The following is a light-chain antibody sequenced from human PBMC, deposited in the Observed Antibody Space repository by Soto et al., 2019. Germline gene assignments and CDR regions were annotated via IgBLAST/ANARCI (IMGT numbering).Light chain of an antibody. V-gene: IGKV3-20*01. J-gene: IGKJ1*01. CDR2: GAS. CDR1: QSLSSTF. Sequence: EIVLTQSPGSLSLSPGERATLSCRASQSLSSTFFAWYQQRPGQAPRLLIYGASRRAPGIPDRFIGSGSGTDFPLTISRLEPEDFAVYYCQQYDSSRTFGQGTKVEIK. CDR3: QQYDSSRT.